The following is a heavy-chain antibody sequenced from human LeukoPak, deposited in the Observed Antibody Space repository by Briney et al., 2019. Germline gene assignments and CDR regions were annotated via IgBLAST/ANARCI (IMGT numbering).Heavy chain of an antibody. D-gene: IGHD2-8*01. CDR3: AKDRIAELRYGVVAY. J-gene: IGHJ4*02. V-gene: IGHV3-30*02. CDR2: IQYDGSNM. CDR1: GFTFSTYG. Sequence: QPGGSLRLSCAASGFTFSTYGMHWVRQAPGKWPEWVAFIQYDGSNMYYADSVKGRFTVSRDNSKDTLYLQMDSLRPEDTAVYYCAKDRIAELRYGVVAYWGQGTLVTVSS.